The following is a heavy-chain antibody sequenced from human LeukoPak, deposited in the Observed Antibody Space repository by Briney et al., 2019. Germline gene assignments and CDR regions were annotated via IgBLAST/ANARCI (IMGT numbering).Heavy chain of an antibody. Sequence: ASVKVSCKASGYTFTGYYMHWVRQCPGQGLEWMGWINPNSGGTNYAQKFQGRVTMTRDTSISTAYMELSRLRSDDTAVYYCARDEVQLERRGFDYWGQGTLVTVSS. CDR1: GYTFTGYY. CDR2: INPNSGGT. CDR3: ARDEVQLERRGFDY. V-gene: IGHV1-2*02. J-gene: IGHJ4*02. D-gene: IGHD1-1*01.